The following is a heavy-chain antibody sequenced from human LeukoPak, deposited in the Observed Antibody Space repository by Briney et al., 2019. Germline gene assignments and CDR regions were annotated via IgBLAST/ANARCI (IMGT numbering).Heavy chain of an antibody. CDR1: GFTFSVAA. D-gene: IGHD5-24*01. Sequence: GGSLRLSCAASGFTFSVAAMTWVRQAPGKGLEWVSLIGASGESTYYADSVKGRFTISRDNSKNTLSLQMNSLRVEDTAMYFCAKDIQLSTWGLGTMVTVSP. CDR3: AKDIQLST. V-gene: IGHV3-23*01. J-gene: IGHJ3*01. CDR2: IGASGEST.